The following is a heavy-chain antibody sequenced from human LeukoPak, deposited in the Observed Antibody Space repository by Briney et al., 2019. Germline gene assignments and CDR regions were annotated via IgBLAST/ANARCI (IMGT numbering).Heavy chain of an antibody. J-gene: IGHJ4*02. D-gene: IGHD7-27*01. CDR2: ITTGGPNT. CDR1: GLTGSHNY. V-gene: IGHV3-53*01. Sequence: PGGSLRLSCAASGLTGSHNYVSWVRQAPGKGLEWVSPITTGGPNTYYADSVKGRFTVSRDDSKNTLYLQMNSLRAEDTAVYYCAKDGGLWVSAHWGDSWGRGTLVTVSS. CDR3: AKDGGLWVSAHWGDS.